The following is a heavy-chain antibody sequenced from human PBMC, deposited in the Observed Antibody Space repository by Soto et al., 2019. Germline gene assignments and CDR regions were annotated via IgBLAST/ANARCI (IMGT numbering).Heavy chain of an antibody. J-gene: IGHJ4*02. CDR1: GYTFTSYA. CDR3: ARVASGVDY. V-gene: IGHV1-3*01. Sequence: QVQLVQSGAEVKKPGASVKVSCKASGYTFTSYAMHWVRQAPGQRLEWMGWINAGNGNTKYSQKFQGRVTITRDTSASTADMELSSLRSEDTAVYYCARVASGVDYWGQGTLVTVSS. D-gene: IGHD3-16*01. CDR2: INAGNGNT.